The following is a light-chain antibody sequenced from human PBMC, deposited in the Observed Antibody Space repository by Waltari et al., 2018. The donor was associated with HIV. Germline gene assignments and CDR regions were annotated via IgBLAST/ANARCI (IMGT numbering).Light chain of an antibody. CDR2: CVT. J-gene: IGLJ3*02. Sequence: QSALTQPASVSGSPGQSVTISCTGGNTDIGAFDLVSWYQQRSGEAPQLSIFCVTSRPSGVSSRFSGFKSGHTASLTISGLHDGDEAYYFCSSYSTLKTILFGGGTKLTV. CDR3: SSYSTLKTIL. V-gene: IGLV2-14*03. CDR1: NTDIGAFDL.